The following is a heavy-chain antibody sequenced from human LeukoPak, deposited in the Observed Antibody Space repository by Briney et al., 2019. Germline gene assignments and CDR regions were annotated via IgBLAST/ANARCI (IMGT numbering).Heavy chain of an antibody. CDR1: GFTFGSYA. CDR3: AKPRRITMVRGVIYPFDY. CDR2: ISYDGTNE. D-gene: IGHD3-10*01. Sequence: PGGSLRLSCAASGFTFGSYAIHWVRQAPGRGLEWVAVISYDGTNEYYADSVKGRFTISRDNSKNTLYLQMNSLRAEDTAVYYCAKPRRITMVRGVIYPFDYWGQGTLVTVSS. V-gene: IGHV3-30*18. J-gene: IGHJ4*02.